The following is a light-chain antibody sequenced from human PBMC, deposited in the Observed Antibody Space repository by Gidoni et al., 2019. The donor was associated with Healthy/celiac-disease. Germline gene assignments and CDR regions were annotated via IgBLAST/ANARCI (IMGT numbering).Light chain of an antibody. CDR2: LGS. J-gene: IGKJ5*01. CDR3: MQALQTPPA. Sequence: DIVMTQSPLSLPVTPGEPASISCRYSQSILHSNGYNYLDWYLQKPGQSPQLLIYLGSNRASGVPDRFSGSGSGTDFTLKISRVEAEDVGVYYCMQALQTPPAFGQGTRLEIK. CDR1: QSILHSNGYNY. V-gene: IGKV2-28*01.